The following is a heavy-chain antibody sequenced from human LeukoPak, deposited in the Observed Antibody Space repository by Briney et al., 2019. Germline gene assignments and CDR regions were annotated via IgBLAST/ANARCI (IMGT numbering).Heavy chain of an antibody. CDR1: GYTFTSYG. CDR2: ISAYNGNT. D-gene: IGHD3-22*01. V-gene: IGHV1-18*01. J-gene: IGHJ5*02. CDR3: ARVAPPSYSSGRLLPPPWFDP. Sequence: GASVKVSCKASGYTFTSYGISGVRQAPGQGLEWMGWISAYNGNTNYPQKLQGRVTMTTDTSTSTAYMELRSLRSDDTAVYYCARVAPPSYSSGRLLPPPWFDPWGQGTLVTVSS.